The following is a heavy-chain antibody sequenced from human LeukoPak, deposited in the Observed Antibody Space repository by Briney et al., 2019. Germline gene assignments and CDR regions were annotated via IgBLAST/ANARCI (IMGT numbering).Heavy chain of an antibody. Sequence: SQTLSLTCAVSGGSISSGDYYWSWIRQPAGKGLEWIGRIYTSGSTNYNPSLKSRVTLSLDTSKNQFSLKVTSVTAADTAMYYCANRLWESPAAFDIWGQGTLVTVSS. CDR2: IYTSGST. D-gene: IGHD1-26*01. J-gene: IGHJ3*02. CDR3: ANRLWESPAAFDI. CDR1: GGSISSGDYY. V-gene: IGHV4-61*02.